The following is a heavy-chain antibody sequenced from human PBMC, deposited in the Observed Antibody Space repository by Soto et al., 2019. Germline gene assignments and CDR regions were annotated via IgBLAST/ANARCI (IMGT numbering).Heavy chain of an antibody. CDR2: IYYSGST. CDR3: ARGPPYILDY. V-gene: IGHV4-30-4*01. Sequence: SETLSLTCTVSGGSISSSSYYWSWIRQPPGKGLEWIGYIYYSGSTYYNPSLKSRVTISVDTSKNQFSLKLSSVTAADTAVYYCARGPPYILDYWGQGTLVTVSS. CDR1: GGSISSSSYY. D-gene: IGHD3-16*01. J-gene: IGHJ4*02.